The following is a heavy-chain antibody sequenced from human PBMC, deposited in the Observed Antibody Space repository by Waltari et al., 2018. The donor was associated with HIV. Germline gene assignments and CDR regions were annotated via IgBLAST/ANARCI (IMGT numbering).Heavy chain of an antibody. CDR3: ASDILAWSDWFDP. D-gene: IGHD2-8*01. J-gene: IGHJ5*02. CDR1: GGTFSSYA. Sequence: QVQLVQSGAEVKKPGSSVKVSCKASGGTFSSYAISWVRQAPGQGLEWMGRIIPILGIANYAQKFQGRVTITADKSTSTAYMELSSLRSEDTAVYYCASDILAWSDWFDPWGQGTLVTVSS. CDR2: IIPILGIA. V-gene: IGHV1-69*04.